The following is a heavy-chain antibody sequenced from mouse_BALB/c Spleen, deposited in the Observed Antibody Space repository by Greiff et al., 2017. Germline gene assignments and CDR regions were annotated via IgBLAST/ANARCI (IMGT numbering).Heavy chain of an antibody. CDR2: ISYSGST. V-gene: IGHV3-2*02. CDR1: GYSITSDYA. D-gene: IGHD2-4*01. Sequence: EVKLQESGPGLVKPSQSLSLTCTVTGYSITSDYAWNWIRQFPGNKLEWMGYISYSGSTSYNPSLKSRISITRDTSKNQFFLQLNSVTTEDTATYYCARGDYDGAWFAYWGQGTLVTVSA. J-gene: IGHJ3*01. CDR3: ARGDYDGAWFAY.